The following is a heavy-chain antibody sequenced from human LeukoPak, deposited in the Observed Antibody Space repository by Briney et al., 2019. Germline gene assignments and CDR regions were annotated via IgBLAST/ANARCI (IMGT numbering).Heavy chain of an antibody. CDR2: IYPGDSDT. CDR1: GFSFTSYW. J-gene: IGHJ4*02. D-gene: IGHD2-15*01. Sequence: GESLKISCKGSGFSFTSYWIAWVRQMPGKGLEWRGIIYPGDSDTRYSPSFQGQVTISADKPITTAYLPWSSLKAADPAMYSCAGSNCSGGSCYSGGFDSWGQGNPVTVSS. CDR3: AGSNCSGGSCYSGGFDS. V-gene: IGHV5-51*01.